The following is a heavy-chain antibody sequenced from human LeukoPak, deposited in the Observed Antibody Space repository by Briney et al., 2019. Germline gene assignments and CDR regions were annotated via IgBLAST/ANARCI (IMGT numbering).Heavy chain of an antibody. D-gene: IGHD5-12*01. CDR1: GYTFTSYG. J-gene: IGHJ6*02. CDR3: ARDDPLRYSGYDSYGMDV. V-gene: IGHV1-18*01. Sequence: ASVKVSCKASGYTFTSYGISWVRQAPGQGLEWMGWISAYNGNTNYAQKLQGRVTMTTDTSTSTAYMELRSLRFDDTAVYYCARDDPLRYSGYDSYGMDVWGQGTTVTVSS. CDR2: ISAYNGNT.